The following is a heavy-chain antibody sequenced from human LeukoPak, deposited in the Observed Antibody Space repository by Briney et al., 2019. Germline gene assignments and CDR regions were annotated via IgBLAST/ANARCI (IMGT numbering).Heavy chain of an antibody. V-gene: IGHV4-39*07. CDR2: IYYSGST. D-gene: IGHD3-10*01. CDR1: GGSISSSSYY. Sequence: SETLSLTCTVSGGSISSSSYYWGWIRQPPGKGLEWIGSIYYSGSTYYNPSLKSRVTISVDTSKNQFSLKLSSVTAADAAVYYCARAPRGKYYGSGENWFDPWGQGTLVTVSS. J-gene: IGHJ5*02. CDR3: ARAPRGKYYGSGENWFDP.